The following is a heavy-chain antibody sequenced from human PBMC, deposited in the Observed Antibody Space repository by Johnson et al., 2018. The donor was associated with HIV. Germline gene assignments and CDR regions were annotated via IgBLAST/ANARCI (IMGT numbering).Heavy chain of an antibody. Sequence: VQLVESGGGLVQPGGSLRLSCAASGFTFSDHYMDWVRQAPGKGLEWVGRTRNKANSYTTEYAASVKGRFTISRDSAKNSLYLQMNSLRAEDTAVYYCATFGGGSFHAFDIWGQGTMVTVSS. CDR2: TRNKANSYTT. J-gene: IGHJ3*02. CDR3: ATFGGGSFHAFDI. CDR1: GFTFSDHY. V-gene: IGHV3-72*01. D-gene: IGHD1-26*01.